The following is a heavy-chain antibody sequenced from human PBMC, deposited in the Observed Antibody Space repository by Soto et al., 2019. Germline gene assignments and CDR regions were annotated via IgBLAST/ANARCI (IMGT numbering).Heavy chain of an antibody. D-gene: IGHD5-18*01. CDR3: ARDQPGYSYGYGLGY. CDR1: GFTFSSYS. V-gene: IGHV3-21*01. J-gene: IGHJ4*02. Sequence: EVQLVESGGGLVKPGGSLRLSCAASGFTFSSYSMNWVRQAPGKGLEWVSSISSSSSYIYYADSVKGRFTTSRDNAKNSLYPQMNSLRAEDTAVYYCARDQPGYSYGYGLGYWGQGTLVTVSS. CDR2: ISSSSSYI.